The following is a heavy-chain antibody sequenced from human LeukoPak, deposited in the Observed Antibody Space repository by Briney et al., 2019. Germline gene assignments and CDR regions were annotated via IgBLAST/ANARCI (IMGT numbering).Heavy chain of an antibody. CDR1: GGSISSGGYS. V-gene: IGHV4-30-2*01. Sequence: SQTLSLTCAVSGGSISSGGYSWSWIRQPPGKGLEWIGYIYHSGSTYYNPSLKSRVTISVDRSKNQFSLKLSSVTAADTAVYYCASHGIAAAGTSLFDYWGQGTLVTVSS. J-gene: IGHJ4*02. D-gene: IGHD6-13*01. CDR3: ASHGIAAAGTSLFDY. CDR2: IYHSGST.